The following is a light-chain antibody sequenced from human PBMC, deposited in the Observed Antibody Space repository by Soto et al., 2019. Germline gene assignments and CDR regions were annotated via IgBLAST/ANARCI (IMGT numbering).Light chain of an antibody. J-gene: IGKJ4*01. V-gene: IGKV1-5*01. CDR1: QSITTW. CDR2: DVS. CDR3: QQYHTTPLT. Sequence: DIQMTQSPSTLSASVGDRVTVTCRASQSITTWLAWYQQKPGKAPKLMIYDVSNLESGVPSRFSGSGSGTEFTLTISGLQPDEFATYYCQQYHTTPLTFGGETKVEIK.